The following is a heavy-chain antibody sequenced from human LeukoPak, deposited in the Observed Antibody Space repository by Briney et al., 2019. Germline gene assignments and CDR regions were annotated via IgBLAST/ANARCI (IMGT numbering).Heavy chain of an antibody. V-gene: IGHV4-39*01. CDR1: GGSISSSNYY. J-gene: IGHJ4*02. CDR3: ARRAVAGNHDY. D-gene: IGHD6-19*01. Sequence: SETLSLTCTVSGGSISSSNYYWGWIRQPPGKGLEWIGSIYYSGSTYYNPPLKSRVTISVDTSKNQFSLKLSSVTAADTAVYYCARRAVAGNHDYWGQGTLVTVSS. CDR2: IYYSGST.